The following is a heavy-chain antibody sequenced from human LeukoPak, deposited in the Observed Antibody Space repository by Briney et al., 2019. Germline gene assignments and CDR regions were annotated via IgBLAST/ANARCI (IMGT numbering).Heavy chain of an antibody. D-gene: IGHD2-15*01. CDR3: ARGVVVAASIPEWFDP. CDR1: GYRFSTHW. Sequence: GESLKISCKASGYRFSTHWIAWVRQMPGKGLEWMGVIYPGDSDTRYSPAFQGQVTISADKSISTAYLQWSSLKASDTAMYYCARGVVVAASIPEWFDPWGQGTLVTVSS. J-gene: IGHJ5*02. CDR2: IYPGDSDT. V-gene: IGHV5-51*01.